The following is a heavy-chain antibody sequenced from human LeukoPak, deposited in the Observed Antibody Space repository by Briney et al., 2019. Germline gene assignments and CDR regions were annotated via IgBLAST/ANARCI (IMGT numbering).Heavy chain of an antibody. Sequence: GGSLRLSCSASGFTFSTYTMNWVRQAPGKGLEWVSSIDPRSSYMYYADSVRGRSTISRDNAQNSLYLQVSSLRAEDTAVYYCTGGSYGDYEYWGQGTLVTVSS. D-gene: IGHD4-17*01. CDR1: GFTFSTYT. CDR2: IDPRSSYM. J-gene: IGHJ4*02. V-gene: IGHV3-21*01. CDR3: TGGSYGDYEY.